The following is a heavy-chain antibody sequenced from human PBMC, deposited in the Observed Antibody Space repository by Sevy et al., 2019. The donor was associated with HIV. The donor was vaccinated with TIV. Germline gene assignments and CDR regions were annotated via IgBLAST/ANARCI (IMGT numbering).Heavy chain of an antibody. D-gene: IGHD3-10*01. CDR2: ISGSGGST. CDR1: GFTFSSYA. V-gene: IGHV3-23*01. Sequence: GGSLRLSCAASGFTFSSYAMSWVRQAPGKGLEWVSAISGSGGSTHYADSVKGRFTISRDNSKNTLYLQMNSLRAEDTAVYYCAKGLVLLWFGESPAFDYWGQGTLVTVSS. CDR3: AKGLVLLWFGESPAFDY. J-gene: IGHJ4*02.